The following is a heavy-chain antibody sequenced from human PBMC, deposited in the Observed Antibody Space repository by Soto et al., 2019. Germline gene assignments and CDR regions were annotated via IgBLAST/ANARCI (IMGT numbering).Heavy chain of an antibody. Sequence: SETPSLTCAVDGASVSVYYWSWIRQPPGKGLEWIGHIYHSGSTNYNPSLKSRVTISVDRSKNQFSLKLSSVTAADTAVYYCARQGFSAGSGSYYSWGQGTLVTV. CDR3: ARQGFSAGSGSYYS. CDR1: GASVSVYY. CDR2: IYHSGST. V-gene: IGHV4-34*01. D-gene: IGHD3-10*01. J-gene: IGHJ5*02.